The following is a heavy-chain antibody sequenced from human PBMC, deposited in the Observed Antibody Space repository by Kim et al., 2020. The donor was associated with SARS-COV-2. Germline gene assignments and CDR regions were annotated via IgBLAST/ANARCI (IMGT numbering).Heavy chain of an antibody. J-gene: IGHJ5*02. V-gene: IGHV4-39*01. CDR3: ARHSSALDGYNWFDP. Sequence: SETLSLTCTVSGGSISSSSYYWGWIRQPPGKGLEWIGSIYYSGSTYYNPSLKSRVTISVDTSKNQFSLKLSSVTAADTAVYYCARHSSALDGYNWFDPWGQGTLVTVSS. D-gene: IGHD6-25*01. CDR2: IYYSGST. CDR1: GGSISSSSYY.